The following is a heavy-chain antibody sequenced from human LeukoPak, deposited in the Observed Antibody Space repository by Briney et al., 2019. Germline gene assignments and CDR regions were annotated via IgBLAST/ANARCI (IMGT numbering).Heavy chain of an antibody. CDR1: GFTFSNYG. D-gene: IGHD1-14*01. V-gene: IGHV3-33*01. CDR2: IWYDGSKA. CDR3: ARVTSPGNWFDP. Sequence: GGSLRLSCAASGFTFSNYGMQWARQAPGKGLQWVAVIWYDGSKANYADSVKGRFTISRDNSMNTLFLQMDSLRSEDTAVYYCARVTSPGNWFDPWGQGTLVTVSS. J-gene: IGHJ5*02.